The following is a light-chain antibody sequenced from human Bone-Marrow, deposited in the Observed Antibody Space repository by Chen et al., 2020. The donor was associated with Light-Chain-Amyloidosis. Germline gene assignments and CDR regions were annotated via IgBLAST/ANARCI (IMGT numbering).Light chain of an antibody. Sequence: ALRLIQSPSSLSASTGDIVTITCRASQGITNYLAWYQQRPGEAPHLLISAASTLHSGVPSRFNGTGSGTDFTLTITSLQSEDFATYFCQQYYTYPLTFGGGTKVDI. CDR2: AAS. J-gene: IGKJ4*01. CDR1: QGITNY. CDR3: QQYYTYPLT. V-gene: IGKV1-8*01.